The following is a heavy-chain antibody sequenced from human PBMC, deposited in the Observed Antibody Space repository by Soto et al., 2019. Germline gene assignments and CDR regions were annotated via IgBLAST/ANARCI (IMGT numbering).Heavy chain of an antibody. CDR2: IYYSGST. D-gene: IGHD3-16*01. CDR3: ARRWGDYFDY. V-gene: IGHV4-59*08. CDR1: GGSISNYD. J-gene: IGHJ4*02. Sequence: SQTMSLSYTVSGGSISNYDGSWIRQPPGKGLEWIGYIYYSGSTNYNPSLKSRVTISVDTSKNQFSLKLSSVTAADTAVYYCARRWGDYFDYWGQGTLVTVSS.